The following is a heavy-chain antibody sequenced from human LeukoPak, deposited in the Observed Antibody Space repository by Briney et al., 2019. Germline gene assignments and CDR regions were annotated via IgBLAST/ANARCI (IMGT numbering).Heavy chain of an antibody. Sequence: QPGGSLRLSCAASGXTFSSYAMHWVRQAPGKGLEYVSAISSNGGSTYYANSVKGRFTISRDNSKNTLYLQMGSLRAEDMAVYYCASSTIFGVVITYGMDVWGQGTTVTVSS. CDR2: ISSNGGST. D-gene: IGHD3-3*01. CDR3: ASSTIFGVVITYGMDV. V-gene: IGHV3-64*01. CDR1: GXTFSSYA. J-gene: IGHJ6*02.